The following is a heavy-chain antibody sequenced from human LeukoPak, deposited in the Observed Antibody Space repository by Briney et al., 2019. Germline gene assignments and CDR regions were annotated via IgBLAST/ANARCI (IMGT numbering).Heavy chain of an antibody. Sequence: SETLSLTCTVSGGSVSSGSYYWNWIRQPPGKGLEWIGRIYTSGSTNYNPSLKSRVTMSVDTSKNQFSLKLSSVTAADTAVYYCARDDILTGYYKDALDIWGQGTMVTVSS. CDR2: IYTSGST. CDR1: GGSVSSGSYY. J-gene: IGHJ3*02. CDR3: ARDDILTGYYKDALDI. D-gene: IGHD3-9*01. V-gene: IGHV4-61*01.